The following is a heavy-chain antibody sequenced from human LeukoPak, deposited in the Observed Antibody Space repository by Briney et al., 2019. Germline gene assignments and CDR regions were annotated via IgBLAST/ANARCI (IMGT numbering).Heavy chain of an antibody. CDR3: ASSADRYQLLCYFDY. CDR2: IYSGGST. J-gene: IGHJ4*02. CDR1: GFTVSSNY. Sequence: GGSLRLPCAASGFTVSSNYMSWVRQAPGKGLEWVSVIYSGGSTYYADSVKGRFTISRDNSKNTLYLQMNSLRAEDTAVYYCASSADRYQLLCYFDYWGQGTLVTVSS. D-gene: IGHD2-2*01. V-gene: IGHV3-53*05.